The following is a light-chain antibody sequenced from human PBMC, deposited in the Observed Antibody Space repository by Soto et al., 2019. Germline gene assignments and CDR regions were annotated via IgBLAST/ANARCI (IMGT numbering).Light chain of an antibody. CDR2: HAS. V-gene: IGKV3-15*01. J-gene: IGKJ1*01. Sequence: EIVMTQSPATLSVSPGGRATVACRASQSVSDKLAWYQQKPGQAPRLLIYHASARAIGVPARFSGSGSGTEFTLTITSLQSEDFAVYYCQQYNDRPRTFGQGTKVDIK. CDR1: QSVSDK. CDR3: QQYNDRPRT.